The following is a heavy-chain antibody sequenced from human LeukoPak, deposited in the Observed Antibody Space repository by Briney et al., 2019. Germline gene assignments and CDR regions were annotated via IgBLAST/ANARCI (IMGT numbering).Heavy chain of an antibody. CDR3: AREISSSTSFDY. V-gene: IGHV3-21*01. CDR2: ISSGSTYI. J-gene: IGHJ4*02. CDR1: GFSFSSHS. D-gene: IGHD2-2*01. Sequence: PGGSLRLSCAASGFSFSSHSMNWVRQAPGKGLEWVSSISSGSTYIYYADSVKGRFTISRDNAKNSLYLQVSTLRAEDTAVYYCAREISSSTSFDYWGQGTLVTVSS.